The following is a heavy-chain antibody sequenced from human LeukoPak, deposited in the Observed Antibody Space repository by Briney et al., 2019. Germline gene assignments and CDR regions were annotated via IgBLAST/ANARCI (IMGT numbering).Heavy chain of an antibody. CDR2: IYYSGST. CDR1: GVSISSYY. CDR3: ARFSVAAAGTGWFDP. J-gene: IGHJ5*02. Sequence: SETLSLTCTVSGVSISSYYWSWMRQPPGKGLELIGYIYYSGSTNYNPSLKSRVPISVDTSKTQLSLKLSSVTAADTAVYYCARFSVAAAGTGWFDPWGQGTLVTVS. V-gene: IGHV4-59*01. D-gene: IGHD6-13*01.